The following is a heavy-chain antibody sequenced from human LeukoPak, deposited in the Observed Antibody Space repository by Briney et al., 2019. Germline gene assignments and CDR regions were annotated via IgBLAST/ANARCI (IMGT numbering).Heavy chain of an antibody. D-gene: IGHD1-26*01. J-gene: IGHJ4*02. V-gene: IGHV5-51*01. CDR2: IYPGDSDT. Sequence: GVSLKISCKGSGNSFTNYWIAWVRQMPGKGLEWLGIIYPGDSDTRYRPSFQGQVTISVDKSISTAYLQWSSLKAADTAMYYCARLGSGSYYYFDYWGQGTLVTVSS. CDR3: ARLGSGSYYYFDY. CDR1: GNSFTNYW.